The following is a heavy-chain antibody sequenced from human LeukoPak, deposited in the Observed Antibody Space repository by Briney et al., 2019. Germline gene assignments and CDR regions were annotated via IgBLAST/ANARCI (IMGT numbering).Heavy chain of an antibody. J-gene: IGHJ5*02. V-gene: IGHV1-69*13. Sequence: SVKVSCKASGGTFSSYAISWVRQAPGQGLEWMGGIIPIFGTANYAQKFQGRVTITADESTSTAYMELSSLRSEGTAVYYCARDREVRGAVHWFDPWGQGTLVTVSS. CDR3: ARDREVRGAVHWFDP. D-gene: IGHD3-10*01. CDR1: GGTFSSYA. CDR2: IIPIFGTA.